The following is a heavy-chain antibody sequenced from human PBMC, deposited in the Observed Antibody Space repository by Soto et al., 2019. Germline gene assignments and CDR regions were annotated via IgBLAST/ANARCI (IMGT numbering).Heavy chain of an antibody. D-gene: IGHD1-20*01. CDR3: ARSIRGPRRFNGMDV. J-gene: IGHJ6*02. V-gene: IGHV2-70*13. Sequence: SGPTLVNPTQTLTLTCTFSGFSLTTTKMCVSWIRQPPGKALEWLALIERDDDDKYYSTSLKTRLTISKDTRKNQVVLTMANMEPADTATYYCARSIRGPRRFNGMDVWGQGTTVTVSS. CDR1: GFSLTTTKMC. CDR2: IERDDDDK.